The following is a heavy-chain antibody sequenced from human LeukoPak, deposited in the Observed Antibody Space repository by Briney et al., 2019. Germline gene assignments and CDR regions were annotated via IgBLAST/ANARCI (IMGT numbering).Heavy chain of an antibody. J-gene: IGHJ6*03. D-gene: IGHD1-14*01. CDR3: ARNQPGYYYYYMDV. CDR1: GGSMTGHY. CDR2: IYYRGTT. Sequence: SETLSLTCTVSGGSMTGHYWSWIRQSPGKGLEWIGYIYYRGTTKYNPSFKSRVTISVDMSKNQFSLKMTSVSDADTAIYYCARNQPGYYYYYMDVWGKGTTVTVSS. V-gene: IGHV4-59*11.